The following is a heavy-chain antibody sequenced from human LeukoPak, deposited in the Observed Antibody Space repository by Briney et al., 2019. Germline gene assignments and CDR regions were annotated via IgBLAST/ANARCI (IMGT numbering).Heavy chain of an antibody. J-gene: IGHJ4*02. D-gene: IGHD3-10*02. CDR3: AKQSYARSLGE. CDR1: GFPFSDFS. Sequence: GGSLRLSCATSGFPFSDFSMTWVRQAPGKGLEWISTTNSGGTTTYYAESVKGRFPISRDKFKHALYLQMSSLRVEDTAIYYCAKQSYARSLGEGGPGTLVTVSS. CDR2: TNSGGTTT. V-gene: IGHV3-23*01.